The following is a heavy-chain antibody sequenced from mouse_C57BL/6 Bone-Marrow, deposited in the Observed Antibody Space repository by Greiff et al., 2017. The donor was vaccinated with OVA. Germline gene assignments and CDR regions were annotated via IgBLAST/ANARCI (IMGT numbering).Heavy chain of an antibody. D-gene: IGHD3-2*02. V-gene: IGHV1-22*01. CDR3: AIGTAQVFAY. Sequence: EVQLQQSGPELVKPGASVKMSCKASGYTFTDYNMHWVKQSHGTSLEWIGYINPNNGGTSYNQKFKGKATLTVNKSSSTAYMELRSLTSEDSAVYYCAIGTAQVFAYWGQGTLVTVSA. CDR2: INPNNGGT. J-gene: IGHJ3*01. CDR1: GYTFTDYN.